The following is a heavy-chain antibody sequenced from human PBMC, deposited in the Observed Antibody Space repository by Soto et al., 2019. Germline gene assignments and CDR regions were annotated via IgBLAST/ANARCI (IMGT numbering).Heavy chain of an antibody. D-gene: IGHD2-15*01. J-gene: IGHJ5*02. V-gene: IGHV4-59*08. CDR2: IYYSGST. CDR3: ARVVAAGDNWFDP. Sequence: SETLSLTCTVSGGSISSYYWSWIRQPPGKGLEWIGYIYYSGSTNYNPSLRSRVTISVDTSKNQFSLKLSSVTAADTAVYYCARVVAAGDNWFDPWGQGTLVTAPQ. CDR1: GGSISSYY.